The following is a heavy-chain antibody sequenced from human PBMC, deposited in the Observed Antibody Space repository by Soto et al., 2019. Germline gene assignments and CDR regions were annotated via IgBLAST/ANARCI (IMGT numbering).Heavy chain of an antibody. Sequence: ASVKVSCKASGYTFTGYYMHWVRQAPGQGLEWMGWINPNSGNTNYAQKLQGRVTMTTDTSTSTAHMELRSLRSDDTAVYYCARDRYCSSTSCHQEYYYYYGMDVWGQGTTVTVSS. J-gene: IGHJ6*02. CDR3: ARDRYCSSTSCHQEYYYYYGMDV. D-gene: IGHD2-2*01. CDR1: GYTFTGYY. V-gene: IGHV1-18*04. CDR2: INPNSGNT.